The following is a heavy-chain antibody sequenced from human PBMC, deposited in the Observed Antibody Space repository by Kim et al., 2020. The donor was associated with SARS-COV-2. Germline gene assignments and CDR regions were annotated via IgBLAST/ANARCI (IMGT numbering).Heavy chain of an antibody. D-gene: IGHD3-10*01. Sequence: SETLSLTCTVSGGSISSGDYYWSWIRQPPGKGLEWIGYIYYSGSTYYNPSLKSRVTISVDTSKNQFSLKLSSVTAADTAVYYCARAARFVTEPSWFDPWGQGTLVTVSS. CDR1: GGSISSGDYY. V-gene: IGHV4-30-4*01. J-gene: IGHJ5*02. CDR2: IYYSGST. CDR3: ARAARFVTEPSWFDP.